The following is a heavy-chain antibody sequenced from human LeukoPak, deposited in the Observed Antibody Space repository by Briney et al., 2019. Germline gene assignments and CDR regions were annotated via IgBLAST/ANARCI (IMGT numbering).Heavy chain of an antibody. V-gene: IGHV4-4*07. Sequence: SETLSLTCSVSSGSMSSNYWSWIRQPAGKGLEWIGRIYTSGSTNYNPSLKSRVTMSVDTSKNQFSLKLSSVTAADTAVYYCAREFIIAAAGYFDYWGQGTLVTVSS. CDR3: AREFIIAAAGYFDY. J-gene: IGHJ4*02. CDR1: SGSMSSNY. CDR2: IYTSGST. D-gene: IGHD6-13*01.